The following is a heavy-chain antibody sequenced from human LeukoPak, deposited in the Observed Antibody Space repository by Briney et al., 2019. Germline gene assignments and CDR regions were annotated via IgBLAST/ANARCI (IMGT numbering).Heavy chain of an antibody. CDR3: ARGAGGFGEFDFDY. V-gene: IGHV1-2*02. CDR1: GYSFSDYY. CDR2: INPNSGAT. J-gene: IGHJ4*02. Sequence: ASVKVSCRASGYSFSDYYIHWVRQAPGQGLQWMGWINPNSGATSSEQKFQGRVTMTRDTSVTTAYMELSSLTFDDTAVYYCARGAGGFGEFDFDYWGQGTLVTVSS. D-gene: IGHD3-10*01.